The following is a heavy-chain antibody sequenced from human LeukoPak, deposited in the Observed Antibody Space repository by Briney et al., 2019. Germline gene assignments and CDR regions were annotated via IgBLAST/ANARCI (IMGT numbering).Heavy chain of an antibody. J-gene: IGHJ4*02. CDR3: ARIIAAAGTGSY. CDR1: GGSISSNS. Sequence: SETLSLTCTVSGGSISSNSWSWIRQPPGQGLEWIANIYYSGRTNYNPSLKSRVTISVDSSKNQFSLKLSSVTAADTAVYYCARIIAAAGTGSYWGQGTLVTVSS. V-gene: IGHV4-59*13. CDR2: IYYSGRT. D-gene: IGHD6-13*01.